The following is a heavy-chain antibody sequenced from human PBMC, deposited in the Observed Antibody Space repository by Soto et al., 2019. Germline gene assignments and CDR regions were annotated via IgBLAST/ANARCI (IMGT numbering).Heavy chain of an antibody. V-gene: IGHV3-30*18. CDR2: ISYDGSNK. CDR3: AKPFVDFWSGFYYYGMDV. D-gene: IGHD3-3*01. CDR1: GFTFSSYG. J-gene: IGHJ6*02. Sequence: HPGGSLRLSCAASGFTFSSYGMHWVRQAPGKGLEWVAVISYDGSNKYYADSVKGRFTISRDNSKNTLYLQMNSLRAEDTAVYYCAKPFVDFWSGFYYYGMDVWGQGTTVTVSS.